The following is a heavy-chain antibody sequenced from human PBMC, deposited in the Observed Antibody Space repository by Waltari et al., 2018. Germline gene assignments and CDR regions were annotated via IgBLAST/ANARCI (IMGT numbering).Heavy chain of an antibody. CDR1: GYTLTELS. Sequence: QVQLVQSGAEVKKPGASVKVSCQVSGYTLTELSMHWVRRAPGKGGEWWGGVDPEEGETIYARKVQGRVTIAEDKTTKTAYMELSSLRSEDTAVYYCATEAAAGTDAFDIWGQGTMVTVSS. V-gene: IGHV1-24*01. CDR2: VDPEEGET. CDR3: ATEAAAGTDAFDI. D-gene: IGHD6-13*01. J-gene: IGHJ3*02.